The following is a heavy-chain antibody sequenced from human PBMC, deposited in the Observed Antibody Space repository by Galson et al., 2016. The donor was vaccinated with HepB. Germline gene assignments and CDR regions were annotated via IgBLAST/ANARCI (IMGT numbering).Heavy chain of an antibody. J-gene: IGHJ2*01. CDR1: SVSSGSYF. CDR2: IDYSGRT. CDR3: ARRNGSFDL. Sequence: SVSSGSYFWSWIRQPPGKGLDYIGSIDYSGRTNYNASLKSRVIISADTSSNQFSLNLTSVTTADTAVYYCARRNGSFDLWGRGTLVTVSS. D-gene: IGHD1-1*01. V-gene: IGHV4-61*01.